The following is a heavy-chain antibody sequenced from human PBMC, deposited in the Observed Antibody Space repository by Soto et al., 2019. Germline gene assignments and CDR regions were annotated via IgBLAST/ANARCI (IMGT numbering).Heavy chain of an antibody. CDR3: ATPYYDFWSGYYTDYYGMDV. Sequence: GASVKVSCKVSGYTLTELSMHWVRQAPGKGLEWMGGFDPEDGETIYAQKFQGRATMTEDTSTDTAYMELSSLRSEDTAVYYCATPYYDFWSGYYTDYYGMDVWGQGTTVTVSS. V-gene: IGHV1-24*01. CDR2: FDPEDGET. J-gene: IGHJ6*02. CDR1: GYTLTELS. D-gene: IGHD3-3*01.